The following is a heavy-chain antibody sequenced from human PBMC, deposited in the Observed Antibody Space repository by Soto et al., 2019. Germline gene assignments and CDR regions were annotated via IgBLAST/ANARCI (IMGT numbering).Heavy chain of an antibody. CDR3: AKAIPVYGVWTTYNFDY. CDR2: IYYSGST. D-gene: IGHD2-8*01. Sequence: QVQLQASGPGLVKPSQTLSLTCTVSGGSISSGDYHWSWIRQHPGKGLEWIGYIYYSGSTYYTPSLKSRVTSTVNAFKDRFSLKLSAVTAADTAVYYWAKAIPVYGVWTTYNFDYWVQGTLVTVSS. V-gene: IGHV4-31*03. CDR1: GGSISSGDYH. J-gene: IGHJ4*02.